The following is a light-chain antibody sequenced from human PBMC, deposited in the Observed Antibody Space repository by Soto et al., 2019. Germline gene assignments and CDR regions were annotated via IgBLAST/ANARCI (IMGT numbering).Light chain of an antibody. CDR3: QQYGSSPLYP. V-gene: IGKV3-20*01. CDR2: GAT. CDR1: QSVRSSY. Sequence: IVLTQSPGPLSLSPGERATLSCRASQSVRSSYLAWYQQKPGPAPRLLIYGATSKATGIPDRLSGSGSGTDCILTISGLEPEDYAVYYCQQYGSSPLYPFGQGSKLEIK. J-gene: IGKJ2*01.